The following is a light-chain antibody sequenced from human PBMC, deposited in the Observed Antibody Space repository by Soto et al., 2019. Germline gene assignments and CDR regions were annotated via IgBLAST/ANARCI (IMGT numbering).Light chain of an antibody. CDR2: DAS. CDR1: RSLSSTS. V-gene: IGKV3-20*01. CDR3: KQYGLSLRT. J-gene: IGKJ4*01. Sequence: EIVLTQSPGTLSLSPGELAALSCRASRSLSSTSLAWYQQRPGQAPRLLIYDASSRATGIPDRFSGSGSGTDFPLTIKSLDPVVFEGYYCKQYGLSLRTFGKGPK.